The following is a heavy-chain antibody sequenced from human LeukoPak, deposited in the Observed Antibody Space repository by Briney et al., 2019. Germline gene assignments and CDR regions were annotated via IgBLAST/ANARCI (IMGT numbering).Heavy chain of an antibody. CDR1: GFTFSSYS. V-gene: IGHV3-48*04. CDR3: ARDSRQWVEQLPYGWFDP. Sequence: GGSLRLSCAASGFTFSSYSMNWVRQAPGKGLEWVSYISSSSSTIYYADSVKGRFTISRDNAKNSLYLQMDSLRAEDTAVYYCARDSRQWVEQLPYGWFDPWGQGTLVTVSP. CDR2: ISSSSSTI. J-gene: IGHJ5*02. D-gene: IGHD1-26*01.